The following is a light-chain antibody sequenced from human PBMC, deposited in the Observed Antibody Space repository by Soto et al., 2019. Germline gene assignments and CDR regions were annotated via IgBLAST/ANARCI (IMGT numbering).Light chain of an antibody. CDR2: EVS. V-gene: IGLV2-23*02. J-gene: IGLJ1*01. CDR1: SSDVGSYNL. CDR3: CSYAGSSPV. Sequence: QPALTQPASGSGPHGQSSTISCTGTSSDVGSYNLVSWYQQHPGKAPKLMIYEVSKRPSGVSNRFSGSKSGNTASLTISGLQAEDEADYYCCSYAGSSPVFGTGTKVTVL.